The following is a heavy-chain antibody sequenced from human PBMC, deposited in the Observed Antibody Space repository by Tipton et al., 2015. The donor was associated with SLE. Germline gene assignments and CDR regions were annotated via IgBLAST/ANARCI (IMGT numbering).Heavy chain of an antibody. D-gene: IGHD5-12*01. CDR3: ARRLTRYSGYDYFDY. Sequence: TLSLTCAVYGGSFSGYYWSWIRQPPGKGPEWIGEINHRGSTNYNPSLKSRVTISVDTSKNQFSLKLSSVTAADTAVYYCARRLTRYSGYDYFDYWGQGTLVTVSS. CDR2: INHRGST. V-gene: IGHV4-34*01. CDR1: GGSFSGYY. J-gene: IGHJ4*02.